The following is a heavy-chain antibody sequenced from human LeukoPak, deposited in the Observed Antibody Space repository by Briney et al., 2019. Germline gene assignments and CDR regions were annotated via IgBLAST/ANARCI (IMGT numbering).Heavy chain of an antibody. CDR3: AKDMGYSYNKDAFDI. CDR2: ISWNSGSI. V-gene: IGHV3-9*01. CDR1: GFTFDDYA. Sequence: PGGSLRLSCAASGFTFDDYAMHWVRQAPGKGLEWVSGISWNSGSIGYADSVKGRFTISRDNAKNSLYLQMNSLRAEDTALYYCAKDMGYSYNKDAFDIWGQGTMVTVSS. J-gene: IGHJ3*02. D-gene: IGHD5-18*01.